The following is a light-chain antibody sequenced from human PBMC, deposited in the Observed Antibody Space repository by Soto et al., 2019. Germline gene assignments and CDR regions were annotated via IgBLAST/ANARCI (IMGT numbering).Light chain of an antibody. Sequence: EIVMTQSPATLSVSPGEGATLSCRASQGIGSTLAWYQQKPGQTPRLLIYDTSIRATGVPARFRGSASGTEFTLTITSLXSXXFAVYXXXXXANWPLTFGGGTRVESK. V-gene: IGKV3-15*01. CDR1: QGIGST. CDR3: XXXANWPLT. J-gene: IGKJ4*01. CDR2: DTS.